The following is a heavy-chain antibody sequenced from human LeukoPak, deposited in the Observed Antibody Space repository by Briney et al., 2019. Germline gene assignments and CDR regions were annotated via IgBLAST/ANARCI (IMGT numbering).Heavy chain of an antibody. CDR3: ARDWGGGWAFDI. CDR2: ISSNGGRT. D-gene: IGHD3-16*01. V-gene: IGHV3-64*01. Sequence: GGSLRLSCAASGFTFSNSYMHWVRQAPGKGLEYVSSISSNGGRTYYANSVNGRFTISRDNDKNTLFLQLGSLRPEDLAVYYWARDWGGGWAFDIWGQGTMVAVSS. CDR1: GFTFSNSY. J-gene: IGHJ3*02.